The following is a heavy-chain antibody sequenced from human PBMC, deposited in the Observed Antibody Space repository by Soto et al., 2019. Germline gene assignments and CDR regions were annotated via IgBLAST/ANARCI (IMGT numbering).Heavy chain of an antibody. V-gene: IGHV1-69*01. CDR2: IIPIFGTA. CDR3: ARELVVITGTGYFDY. J-gene: IGHJ4*02. D-gene: IGHD1-20*01. CDR1: GGTFSSYA. Sequence: QVQLVQSGAEVKKPGASVKVSCKASGGTFSSYAISWVRQAPGQGIEWMGGIIPIFGTANYAQKFQGRVTITADESTSTAYMELSSLRSEDTAVYYCARELVVITGTGYFDYWGQGTLVTVSS.